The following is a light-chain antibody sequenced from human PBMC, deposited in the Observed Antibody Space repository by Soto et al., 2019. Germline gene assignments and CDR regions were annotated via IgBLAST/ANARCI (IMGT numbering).Light chain of an antibody. J-gene: IGKJ2*01. CDR3: RQRSNWPPYT. CDR2: DAS. V-gene: IGKV3-11*01. Sequence: EIVLTQSPATLSLSPGERATLSCRASKSVSSYLAWHQQKPGQAPRLLIYDASNRATGIPAMFSGSGSGTDFTLTISSLEPEDFAVYYCRQRSNWPPYTFGQGTKLEIK. CDR1: KSVSSY.